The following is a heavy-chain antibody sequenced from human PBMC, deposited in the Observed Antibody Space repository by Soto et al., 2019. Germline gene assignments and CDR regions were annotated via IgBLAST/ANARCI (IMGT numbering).Heavy chain of an antibody. CDR1: GGTFSSYA. V-gene: IGHV1-69*13. CDR2: IIPVFGTA. Sequence: SVKVSCKASGGTFSSYAISWVRQAPGQGLEWMGGIIPVFGTANYAQKFQGRVTITADESTSTAYMDLNSLRSEDTAVYYCVRDSLSTTTSKITEVQDWGQGTLVTVSS. D-gene: IGHD5-12*01. J-gene: IGHJ1*01. CDR3: VRDSLSTTTSKITEVQD.